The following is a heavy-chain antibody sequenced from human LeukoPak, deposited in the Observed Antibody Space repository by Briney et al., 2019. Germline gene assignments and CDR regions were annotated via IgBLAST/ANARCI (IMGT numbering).Heavy chain of an antibody. CDR2: IYHSGST. D-gene: IGHD6-6*01. Sequence: SETLSLTCAVSGYSISSGYYWGWIRQPPGKGLEWIGSIYHSGSTYYNPSLKSRVTISVDTSKNQFSLKLSSVTAADTAVYYCARDVYTQLPGGFDPWGQGTLVTVSS. CDR3: ARDVYTQLPGGFDP. J-gene: IGHJ5*02. CDR1: GYSISSGYY. V-gene: IGHV4-38-2*02.